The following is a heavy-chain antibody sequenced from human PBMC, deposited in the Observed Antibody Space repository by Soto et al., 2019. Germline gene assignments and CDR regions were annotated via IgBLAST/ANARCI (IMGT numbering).Heavy chain of an antibody. J-gene: IGHJ4*02. V-gene: IGHV3-21*01. Sequence: EVQLVESGGGLVKPGGSLRLSCAASGFTFSSYSMNWVRQAPGKGLEWVSSISSSSSYIYYADSVKGRFTISRDNAKNSLYLQMNSLRAEDTAVYYCARDLSSSWSFDIDYWGQGTLVTVSS. CDR2: ISSSSSYI. CDR3: ARDLSSSWSFDIDY. CDR1: GFTFSSYS. D-gene: IGHD6-13*01.